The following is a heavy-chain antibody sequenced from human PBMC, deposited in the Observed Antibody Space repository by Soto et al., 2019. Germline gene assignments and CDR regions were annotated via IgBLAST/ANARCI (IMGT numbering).Heavy chain of an antibody. Sequence: SETLSLTCAVYGGSFSGYYWSWIRQPPGKGLERIGEINHSGSTNYNPSLKSRVTISVDTSKNQFSLKLSSVTAADTAVYYCARAITMIVVVKNDYFDYWGQGTLVTVSS. CDR2: INHSGST. V-gene: IGHV4-34*01. CDR1: GGSFSGYY. J-gene: IGHJ4*02. D-gene: IGHD3-22*01. CDR3: ARAITMIVVVKNDYFDY.